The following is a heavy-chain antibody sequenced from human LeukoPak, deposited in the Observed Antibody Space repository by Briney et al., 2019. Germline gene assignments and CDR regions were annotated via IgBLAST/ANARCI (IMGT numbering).Heavy chain of an antibody. CDR2: IYDSGST. D-gene: IGHD3-9*01. V-gene: IGHV4-59*08. J-gene: IGHJ4*02. CDR3: ARHDTPTQYYVLRYFDWLPTHPFDY. Sequence: SETLSLTCTVSGGSISSHYWSWIRQPPGKGLEWIGYIYDSGSTKYNPSLKSRVTISVDTSKNQFSLKLSSVTAADTAVYYCARHDTPTQYYVLRYFDWLPTHPFDYWGQGTLVTVSS. CDR1: GGSISSHY.